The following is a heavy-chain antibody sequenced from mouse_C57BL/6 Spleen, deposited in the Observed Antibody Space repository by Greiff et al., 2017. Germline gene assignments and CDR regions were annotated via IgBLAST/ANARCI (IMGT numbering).Heavy chain of an antibody. CDR1: GYSFTDYN. V-gene: IGHV1-39*01. D-gene: IGHD2-4*01. CDR3: ARDDYDGTAGFAY. J-gene: IGHJ3*01. CDR2: INPNYGTT. Sequence: VHVKQSGPELVKPGASVKISCKASGYSFTDYNMNWVKQSNGKSLEWIGVINPNYGTTSYNQKFKGKATLTVDKSSSTASMQLNSRTSEESAVYYCARDDYDGTAGFAYWGQGTLVTVSA.